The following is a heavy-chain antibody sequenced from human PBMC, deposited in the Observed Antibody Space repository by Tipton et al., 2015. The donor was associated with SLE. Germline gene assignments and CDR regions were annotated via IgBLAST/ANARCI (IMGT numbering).Heavy chain of an antibody. J-gene: IGHJ5*02. Sequence: SLRLSCATSGFTFSNYEMNWVRQAPGKGLEWVSYVSSSGNTKYYADSVKGRFTISRDNSKSTLYLQMNSLRVEDTAVYYCAPRAVIAYASWGQGTLVTVST. CDR1: GFTFSNYE. D-gene: IGHD2-21*01. CDR3: APRAVIAYAS. CDR2: VSSSGNTK. V-gene: IGHV3-48*03.